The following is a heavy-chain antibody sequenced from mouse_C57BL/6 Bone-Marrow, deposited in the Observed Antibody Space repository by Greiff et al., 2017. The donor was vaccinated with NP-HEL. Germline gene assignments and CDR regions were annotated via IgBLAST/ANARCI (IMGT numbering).Heavy chain of an antibody. CDR3: TPFYPSMDY. J-gene: IGHJ4*01. CDR2: IDPENGDT. CDR1: GFNIKDDY. Sequence: EVQLQQPGAELVRPGASVKLSCTASGFNIKDDYMHWVKQRPEQGLEWIGWIDPENGDTEYASKFQGKATITADTSSNTAYLQLSSLTSEDTAVYYCTPFYPSMDYWGQGTSVTVSS. V-gene: IGHV14-4*01. D-gene: IGHD2-3*01.